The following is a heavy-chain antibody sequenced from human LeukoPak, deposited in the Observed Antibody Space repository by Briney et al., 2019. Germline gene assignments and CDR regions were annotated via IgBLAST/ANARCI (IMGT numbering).Heavy chain of an antibody. D-gene: IGHD3-10*01. Sequence: GESLKISCQASGYSFTSSWIGWARQMPGKGLEWMAIINPGDSDTRYSPSFQGQVTISADKSISTVYLQWGSLQASDTAMYYCARQPGAGWFDPWGQGTLVTVSS. CDR2: INPGDSDT. J-gene: IGHJ5*02. V-gene: IGHV5-51*01. CDR1: GYSFTSSW. CDR3: ARQPGAGWFDP.